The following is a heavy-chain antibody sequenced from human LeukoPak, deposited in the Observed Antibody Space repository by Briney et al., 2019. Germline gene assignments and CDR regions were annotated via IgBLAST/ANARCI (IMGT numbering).Heavy chain of an antibody. CDR1: GYTFTGYY. Sequence: ASVEVSCKASGYTFTGYYMHWVRQAPGQGLEWMGWINPNSGGTNYAQKFQGRVTMTRDTSISTAYMELSRLRSDDTAVYYCARDLGERGYSYSYGSDYWGQGTLVTVSS. D-gene: IGHD5-18*01. CDR3: ARDLGERGYSYSYGSDY. CDR2: INPNSGGT. J-gene: IGHJ4*02. V-gene: IGHV1-2*02.